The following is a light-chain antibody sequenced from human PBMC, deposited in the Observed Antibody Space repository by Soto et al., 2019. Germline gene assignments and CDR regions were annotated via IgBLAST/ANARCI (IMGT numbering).Light chain of an antibody. V-gene: IGLV4-69*01. Sequence: QPVLTQSPSASASLGASVKLTCTLSSGHSNYAIAWHQQQPEKGPRYLMKLNSDGSHSKGDGIPDRFSGSSSGAERYLTISSLQSEDEADYYFQTWGTGIVVFGGGTQLTVL. J-gene: IGLJ2*01. CDR3: QTWGTGIVV. CDR2: LNSDGSH. CDR1: SGHSNYA.